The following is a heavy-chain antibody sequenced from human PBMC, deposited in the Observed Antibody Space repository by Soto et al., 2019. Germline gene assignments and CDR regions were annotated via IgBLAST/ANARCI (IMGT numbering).Heavy chain of an antibody. CDR1: GGSINADDW. J-gene: IGHJ4*02. V-gene: IGHV4-4*02. D-gene: IGHD3-16*02. CDR3: ATGSHYRSVY. Sequence: QVQLRKSGPGLVKPSETLSLTCAVSGGSINADDWWSWVRQPPGKGLEWIGETHHTGGTKYIQSLKTRVTMSLDMSNKQLSLKLNSVTAADTALYYCATGSHYRSVYWSQGTLLTVSS. CDR2: THHTGGT.